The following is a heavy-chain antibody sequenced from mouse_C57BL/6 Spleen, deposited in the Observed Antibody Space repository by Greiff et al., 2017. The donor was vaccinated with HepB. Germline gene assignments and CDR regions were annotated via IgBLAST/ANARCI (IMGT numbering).Heavy chain of an antibody. J-gene: IGHJ1*03. CDR1: GFTFSDAW. D-gene: IGHD2-14*01. V-gene: IGHV6-6*01. CDR2: IRNKANNHAT. Sequence: EVKLQESGGGLVQPGGSMKLSCAASGFTFSDAWMDWVRQSPEKGLEWVAEIRNKANNHATYYAESVKGRFTISRDDSKSSVYLQMSSLRAEDTGIYYCVRRGVYWYFDVWGTGTTVTVSS. CDR3: VRRGVYWYFDV.